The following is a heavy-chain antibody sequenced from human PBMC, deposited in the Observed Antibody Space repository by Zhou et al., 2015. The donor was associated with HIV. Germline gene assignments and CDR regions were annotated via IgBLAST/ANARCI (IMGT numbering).Heavy chain of an antibody. J-gene: IGHJ4*02. D-gene: IGHD2-21*02. V-gene: IGHV1-69*01. CDR2: IIPIFGTA. CDR1: GGTFSSYA. CDR3: ARCREVVTAIRGSLRHHDLYYFDY. Sequence: QVQLVQSGAEVKKPGSSVKVSCKASGGTFSSYAISWVRQAPGQGLEWMGGIIPIFGTANYAQKFQGRVTITADESTSTAYMELSSLRSEDTAVYYCARCREVVTAIRGSLRHHDLYYFDYWGQGTLVTVSS.